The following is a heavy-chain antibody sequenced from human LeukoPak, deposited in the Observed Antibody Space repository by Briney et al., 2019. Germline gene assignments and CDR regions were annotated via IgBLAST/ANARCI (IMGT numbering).Heavy chain of an antibody. CDR2: IRYDGSNK. J-gene: IGHJ4*02. V-gene: IGHV3-30*02. D-gene: IGHD5-18*01. CDR1: GFTFSSYG. CDR3: AKAPIQLWPPGY. Sequence: GGSLRLSCAASGFTFSSYGMHWVRQAPGKGLEWVSFIRYDGSNKYYADSVKGRFTISRDNSKNTLYLQMNSLRAEDTAVYYCAKAPIQLWPPGYWGQGTLVTVSS.